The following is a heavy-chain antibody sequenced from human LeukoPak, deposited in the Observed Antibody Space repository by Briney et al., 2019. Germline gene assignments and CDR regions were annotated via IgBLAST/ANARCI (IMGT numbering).Heavy chain of an antibody. J-gene: IGHJ6*04. Sequence: SETLSLTCAVYGGSFSGYYWSWIRQPPGKGLEWIGEINHSGSTNYNPSLKSRVPISVDTSKNQFSMKLSSVTAADTAVYYCASFRGARAYYYSYGMDVWGKGTTVTVSA. CDR1: GGSFSGYY. V-gene: IGHV4-34*01. CDR3: ASFRGARAYYYSYGMDV. D-gene: IGHD3-10*01. CDR2: INHSGST.